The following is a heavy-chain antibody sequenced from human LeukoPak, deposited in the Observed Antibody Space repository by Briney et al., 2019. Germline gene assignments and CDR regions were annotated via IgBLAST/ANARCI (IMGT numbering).Heavy chain of an antibody. J-gene: IGHJ4*02. Sequence: GGSLKLSCAASGFTFSSYAMSWVRQAPGKGLEWVSAISGSGGSTYYADSVKGRFTISRDNSKNTLYLQMNSLRAEDTAVYYCANFLEWFLFGYWGQGTLVTVSS. D-gene: IGHD3-3*01. CDR3: ANFLEWFLFGY. V-gene: IGHV3-23*01. CDR2: ISGSGGST. CDR1: GFTFSSYA.